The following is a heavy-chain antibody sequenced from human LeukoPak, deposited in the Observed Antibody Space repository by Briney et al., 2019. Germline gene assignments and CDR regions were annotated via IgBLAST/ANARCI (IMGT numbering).Heavy chain of an antibody. CDR1: GYTFTGYY. Sequence: ASVKVSCKASGYTFTGYYMHWVRQAPGQGLEWMGRINRNSGGTNSAQTFQGTVTTTRDTSISTAYMELSRLRSDDTAVYYCARVEGATARPFDYWGQGTLVTVSS. D-gene: IGHD6-6*01. V-gene: IGHV1-2*06. J-gene: IGHJ4*02. CDR3: ARVEGATARPFDY. CDR2: INRNSGGT.